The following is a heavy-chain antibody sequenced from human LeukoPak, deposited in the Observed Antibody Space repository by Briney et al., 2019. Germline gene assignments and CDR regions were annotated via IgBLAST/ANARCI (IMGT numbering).Heavy chain of an antibody. CDR3: ARAYCGGDCWQRFFDY. CDR1: GYTFTSYG. J-gene: IGHJ4*02. Sequence: EASVKVSCKASGYTFTSYGISWVRQAPGQGLEWMGWISAYNGNTNYAQKLQGRVTMTTDTSTSTAYMELRSLRSEDTAIYYCARAYCGGDCWQRFFDYWGQGTLVTVSS. V-gene: IGHV1-18*01. CDR2: ISAYNGNT. D-gene: IGHD2-21*02.